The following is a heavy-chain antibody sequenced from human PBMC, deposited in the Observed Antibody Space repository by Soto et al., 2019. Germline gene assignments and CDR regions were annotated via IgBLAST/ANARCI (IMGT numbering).Heavy chain of an antibody. Sequence: PSETLSLSCAVYGGSFSGYYWSWIRQPPGKGLEWIGEINHSGSTNYNPSLKSRVTISVDTSKNQFSLKLSSVTAADTAVYYCARGAHSLRLDYWGQGTLVTVSS. CDR2: INHSGST. CDR3: ARGAHSLRLDY. D-gene: IGHD3-16*02. CDR1: GGSFSGYY. V-gene: IGHV4-34*01. J-gene: IGHJ4*02.